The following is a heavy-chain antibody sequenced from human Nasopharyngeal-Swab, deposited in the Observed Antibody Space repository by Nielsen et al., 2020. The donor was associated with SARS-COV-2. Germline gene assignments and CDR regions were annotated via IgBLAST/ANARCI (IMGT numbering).Heavy chain of an antibody. CDR1: GVSVDSGSYF. J-gene: IGHJ6*02. CDR3: AREDRWTLTSFSYALDV. V-gene: IGHV4-61*09. D-gene: IGHD4-17*01. Sequence: SETLSLTCAVSGVSVDSGSYFWSWVRQPAGKGLEWIGHIYTSGKTNYNPSLMSRLTISVGASKNQFSLRLTSVTAADTAVYYCAREDRWTLTSFSYALDVWGQGSAVTVSS. CDR2: IYTSGKT.